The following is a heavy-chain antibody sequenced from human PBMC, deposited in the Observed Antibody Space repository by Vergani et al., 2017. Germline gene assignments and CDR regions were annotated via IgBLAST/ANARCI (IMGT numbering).Heavy chain of an antibody. CDR3: ARDRRVRGVNEY. Sequence: EVQLLESGGDLVQPGGSLRLSCTASGFIFSTYAMSWVRQAPGKGLEWVSGISASGAPTYYADSVKGRFTISRDNAKNSLYLQMNSLRAEDTAVYYCARDRRVRGVNEYWGQGTLVTVSS. CDR2: ISASGAPT. V-gene: IGHV3-23*01. J-gene: IGHJ4*02. D-gene: IGHD3-10*01. CDR1: GFIFSTYA.